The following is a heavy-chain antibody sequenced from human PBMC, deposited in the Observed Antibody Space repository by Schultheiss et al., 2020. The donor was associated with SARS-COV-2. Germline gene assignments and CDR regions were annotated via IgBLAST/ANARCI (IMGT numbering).Heavy chain of an antibody. V-gene: IGHV1-2*04. J-gene: IGHJ4*02. CDR3: ARVAPYYYDSSGPSGFDY. CDR2: INPNSGGT. Sequence: ASVKVSCKASGYTFTGYYMHWVRQAPGQGLEWMGWINPNSGGTNYAQKFQGWVTMTRDTSISTAYMELSRLRSEDTAVYYCARVAPYYYDSSGPSGFDYWGQGTLVTVSS. D-gene: IGHD3-22*01. CDR1: GYTFTGYY.